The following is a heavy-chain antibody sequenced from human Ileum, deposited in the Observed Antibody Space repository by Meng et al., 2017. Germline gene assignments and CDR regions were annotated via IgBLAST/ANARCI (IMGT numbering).Heavy chain of an antibody. CDR2: INAGNGNI. CDR1: GYSFRNYP. CDR3: ARENDNWNYFDY. Sequence: QVQLVQSGTAVKKVGASVKVSCTASGYSFRNYPLHWVRQAPGQRPKWMEWINAGNGNIKISQKFQGRITITSDTSATAYMELSSLRSEDTAVYFCARENDNWNYFDYWGQGSLVTVSS. V-gene: IGHV1-3*01. J-gene: IGHJ4*02. D-gene: IGHD1-1*01.